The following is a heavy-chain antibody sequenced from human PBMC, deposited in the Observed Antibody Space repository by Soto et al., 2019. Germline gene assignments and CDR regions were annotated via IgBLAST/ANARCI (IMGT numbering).Heavy chain of an antibody. CDR2: INHSGST. CDR3: ARVERYCSSTSCYISSDAFDI. V-gene: IGHV4-34*01. Sequence: QVQLQQWGAGLLKPSETLSLTCAVYGGSFSGYYWSWIRQPPGKGLEWIGEINHSGSTNYNPSLKSRVTIAVDTSKSQFSLKLSSVTAADTAVYYCARVERYCSSTSCYISSDAFDIWGQGTMVTVSS. CDR1: GGSFSGYY. D-gene: IGHD2-2*02. J-gene: IGHJ3*02.